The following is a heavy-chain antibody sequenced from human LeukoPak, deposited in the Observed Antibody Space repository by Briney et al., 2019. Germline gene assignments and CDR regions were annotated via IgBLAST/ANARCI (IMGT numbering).Heavy chain of an antibody. CDR2: IIPIFGTA. J-gene: IGHJ6*03. V-gene: IGHV1-69*05. CDR1: GGTFSSYA. Sequence: ASVKVSCKASGGTFSSYAISWVRQAPGQGLEWMGGIIPIFGTANYAQKFQGRVTITTDESTSTAYMELSSLRSEDTAVYYCASKSTYDFWSGPTGYYYMDVWGKGTTVTVSS. D-gene: IGHD3-3*01. CDR3: ASKSTYDFWSGPTGYYYMDV.